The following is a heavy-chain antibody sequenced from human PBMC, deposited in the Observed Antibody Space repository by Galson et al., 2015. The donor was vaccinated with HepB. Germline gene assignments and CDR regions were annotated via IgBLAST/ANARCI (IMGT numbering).Heavy chain of an antibody. CDR2: IYHSGST. V-gene: IGHV4-4*02. J-gene: IGHJ6*02. D-gene: IGHD5-18*01. CDR1: GGSISSSNW. CDR3: ARNSAMVPPYYYGMDV. Sequence: SETLSLTCAVSGGSISSSNWWSWVRQPPGKGLEWIGEIYHSGSTNYNPSLKSRVTISVDKSKNQFSLKLSSVTAADTAVYYCARNSAMVPPYYYGMDVWGQGTTVTVSS.